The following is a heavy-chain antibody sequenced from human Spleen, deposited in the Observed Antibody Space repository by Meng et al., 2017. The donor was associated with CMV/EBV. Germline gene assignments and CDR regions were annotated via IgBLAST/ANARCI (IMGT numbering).Heavy chain of an antibody. V-gene: IGHV4-34*01. CDR3: ARGFWFDP. CDR2: INHSGST. J-gene: IGHJ5*02. CDR1: GGSFSGYY. Sequence: TLSLTCAVYGGSFSGYYWCWIRQPPGKGLEWIGEINHSGSTNYNPSLKSRVTISVDTSKNQFSLKLSSVTAADTAVYYCARGFWFDPWGQGTLVTVSS.